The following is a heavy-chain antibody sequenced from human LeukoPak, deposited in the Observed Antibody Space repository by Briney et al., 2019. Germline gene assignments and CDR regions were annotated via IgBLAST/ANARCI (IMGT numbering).Heavy chain of an antibody. D-gene: IGHD5-12*01. CDR1: GFTVSSNY. Sequence: GGSLRLSCAASGFTVSSNYMSWVRQAPGKGLAWVSVIYSGGSTYYADSVKGRFTISRDNSKNTLYLQMNSLRAEDTAVYYCAREIVATIHSYYYYGMDVWGQGSTVTVSS. V-gene: IGHV3-66*01. J-gene: IGHJ6*02. CDR2: IYSGGST. CDR3: AREIVATIHSYYYYGMDV.